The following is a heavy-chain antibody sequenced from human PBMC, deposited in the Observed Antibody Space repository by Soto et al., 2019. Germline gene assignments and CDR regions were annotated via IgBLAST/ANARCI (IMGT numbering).Heavy chain of an antibody. Sequence: VQLVESGGGLVQPGGSLRLSCAASGFTFNNYWMHWARQAPGKGLVWVSRINTDGGTTTYADSVKGRFTISRDNAKSTLYLQMNSLRVEDTAVYYCVRIRRGDGYTFGYWGQGTLVTVSS. V-gene: IGHV3-74*01. J-gene: IGHJ4*02. CDR1: GFTFNNYW. CDR3: VRIRRGDGYTFGY. CDR2: INTDGGTT. D-gene: IGHD5-12*01.